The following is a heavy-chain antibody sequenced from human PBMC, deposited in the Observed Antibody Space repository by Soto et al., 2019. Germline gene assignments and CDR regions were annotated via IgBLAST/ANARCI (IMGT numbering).Heavy chain of an antibody. CDR1: GLTFRSYT. CDR2: IYSSGSPT. J-gene: IGHJ4*02. V-gene: IGHV3-48*02. D-gene: IGHD4-17*01. Sequence: ESLGLSWSASGLTFRSYTMTWVRQAPGKGLVWLSYIYSSGSPTYYSDSVKGRFTISRDNDKSILYLQMSSLRDEDTAVYFCARGGALRRTPMDNWGQGTLVTVSS. CDR3: ARGGALRRTPMDN.